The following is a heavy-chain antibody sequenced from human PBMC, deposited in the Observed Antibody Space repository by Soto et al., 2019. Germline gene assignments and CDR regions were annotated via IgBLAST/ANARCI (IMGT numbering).Heavy chain of an antibody. V-gene: IGHV4-39*01. CDR1: GGSISSSSYY. CDR2: NYYSGST. Sequence: SETLSLTCTVSGGSISSSSYYWGWIRQPPGKGLERIGSNYYSGSTYYNPSLKSRVTISVDTSKNQFSLKLSSVTAADTAVYYCARHVLDYSNYDYYYYYGMDVWGQGTTVTVSS. D-gene: IGHD4-4*01. CDR3: ARHVLDYSNYDYYYYYGMDV. J-gene: IGHJ6*02.